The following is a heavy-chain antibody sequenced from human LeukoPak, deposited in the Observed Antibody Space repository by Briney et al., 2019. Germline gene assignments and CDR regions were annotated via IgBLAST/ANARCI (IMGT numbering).Heavy chain of an antibody. CDR2: INPNSGDT. CDR3: ARAREVTGLTP. D-gene: IGHD3-9*01. V-gene: IGHV1-2*02. CDR1: GYSFSCNY. Sequence: ASVKVSCKASGYSFSCNYMHWVRQAPGQGLEWMAWINPNSGDTNYAQKFQGRVTVTRDTSISTAYMELSRLRYDDTAIYYCARAREVTGLTPWGQGTLVSVSS. J-gene: IGHJ5*02.